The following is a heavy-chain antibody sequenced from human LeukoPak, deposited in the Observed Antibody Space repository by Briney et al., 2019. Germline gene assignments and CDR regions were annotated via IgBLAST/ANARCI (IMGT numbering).Heavy chain of an antibody. V-gene: IGHV4-4*09. Sequence: SETLSLTCTVSGGSISGYYWSWIRQPPGKGLEWIGYIHTSGSTNYNPSLKSRVTTSVDTPKNQFALKLSSVTAADTAVYYCARQAYYSGSGSWTGFDYWGQGTLVTVSS. CDR3: ARQAYYSGSGSWTGFDY. CDR1: GGSISGYY. J-gene: IGHJ4*02. CDR2: IHTSGST. D-gene: IGHD3-10*01.